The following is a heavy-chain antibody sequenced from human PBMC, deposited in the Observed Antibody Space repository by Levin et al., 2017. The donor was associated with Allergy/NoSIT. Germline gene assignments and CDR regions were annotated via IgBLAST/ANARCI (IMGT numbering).Heavy chain of an antibody. CDR2: ISSSGNTI. D-gene: IGHD3-22*01. CDR3: ARGGLDYYHNSAYCYYFDY. CDR1: GFTFSDYY. J-gene: IGHJ4*02. Sequence: GGSLRLSCATSGFTFSDYYMSWIRQAPGKGLEWVSFISSSGNTIYYADSVKGRFTISKDNSKNSLFLQMNSLRTEDTAVYYCARGGLDYYHNSAYCYYFDYWGQGTLVTASS. V-gene: IGHV3-11*01.